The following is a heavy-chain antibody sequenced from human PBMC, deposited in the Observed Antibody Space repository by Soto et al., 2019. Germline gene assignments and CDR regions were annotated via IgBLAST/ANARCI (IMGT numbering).Heavy chain of an antibody. V-gene: IGHV5-10-1*01. Sequence: PGESLKISCKGSGYSFTTYWISWVRQMPGKGLEWMGRIDPSDSYTNYSPSFQGHVTISADKSLSTAYLQWSSLKASDTAMYYCARLGIESPGTPGPWGQGTLVTVSS. CDR2: IDPSDSYT. CDR1: GYSFTTYW. J-gene: IGHJ5*02. D-gene: IGHD6-13*01. CDR3: ARLGIESPGTPGP.